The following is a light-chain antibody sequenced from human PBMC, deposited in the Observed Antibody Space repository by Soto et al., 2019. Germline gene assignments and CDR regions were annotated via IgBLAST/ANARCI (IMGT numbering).Light chain of an antibody. CDR2: DVS. CDR1: SRDVGGYNY. CDR3: GSPASPSTIYV. V-gene: IGLV2-14*01. J-gene: IGLJ1*01. Sequence: QSVLTQPASVSGSPGQSITISCTGTSRDVGGYNYASWYQQHSGKASKLMVYDVSNRPSGVSSCFSGSKSGNTASLTISGLQAEDEADYYCGSPASPSTIYVFATGTTVTAL.